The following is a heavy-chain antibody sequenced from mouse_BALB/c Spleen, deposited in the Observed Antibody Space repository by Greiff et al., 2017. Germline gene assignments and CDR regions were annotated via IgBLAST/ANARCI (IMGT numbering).Heavy chain of an antibody. Sequence: VQLQESGGDLVKPGGSLKLSCAASGFTFSSYGMSWVRQTPDKRLEWVATISSGGSYTYYPDSVKGRFTISRDNAKNTLYLQMSSLKSEDTAMYYCASSITSGWYFDVWGAGTTVTVSS. CDR3: ASSITSGWYFDV. V-gene: IGHV5-6*01. CDR2: ISSGGSYT. J-gene: IGHJ1*01. D-gene: IGHD1-1*01. CDR1: GFTFSSYG.